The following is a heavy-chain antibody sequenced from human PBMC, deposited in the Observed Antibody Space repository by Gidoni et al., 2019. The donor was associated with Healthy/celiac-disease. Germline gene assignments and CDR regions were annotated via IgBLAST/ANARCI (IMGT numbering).Heavy chain of an antibody. CDR1: GGSISSSSYY. J-gene: IGHJ4*02. CDR3: ARQGAVAGTFDY. D-gene: IGHD6-19*01. Sequence: QLQLQESGPGLVKPSATLSLTCTVSGGSISSSSYYWGWIRQPPGKGLEWIGSIYYSGSTYYNPSLKSRVTISVDTSKNQFSLKLSSVTAADTAVYYGARQGAVAGTFDYWGQGTLVTVSS. V-gene: IGHV4-39*01. CDR2: IYYSGST.